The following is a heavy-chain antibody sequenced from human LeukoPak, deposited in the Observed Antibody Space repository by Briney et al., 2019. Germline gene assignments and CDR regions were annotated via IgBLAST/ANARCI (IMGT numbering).Heavy chain of an antibody. Sequence: PSETLSLTCAVYGGSFSGYYWSWIRQPPGKGLEWIGEINHSRSTNYNPSLKSRVTISVDTSKNQFSLKLSSVTAADTAVYYCATPKSRYARKAYYYDSSGPRRDAFDIWGQGTMVTVSS. V-gene: IGHV4-34*01. D-gene: IGHD3-22*01. CDR2: INHSRST. CDR1: GGSFSGYY. J-gene: IGHJ3*02. CDR3: ATPKSRYARKAYYYDSSGPRRDAFDI.